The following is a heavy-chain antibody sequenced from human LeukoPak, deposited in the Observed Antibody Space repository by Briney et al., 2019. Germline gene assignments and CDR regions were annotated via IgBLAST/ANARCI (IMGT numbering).Heavy chain of an antibody. J-gene: IGHJ4*02. D-gene: IGHD5-24*01. V-gene: IGHV6-1*01. CDR3: IRDREHGFNLDY. CDR2: TYYRSKWYH. CDR1: GDSVSSNTAA. Sequence: SQTLSLTCAITGDSVSSNTAAWNWIRQSPSRGLEWLGRTYYRSKWYHDYAVSVKSRITINADTSKNQFSLQLSSVTPEDTAVYYCIRDREHGFNLDYWGRGILVTVSS.